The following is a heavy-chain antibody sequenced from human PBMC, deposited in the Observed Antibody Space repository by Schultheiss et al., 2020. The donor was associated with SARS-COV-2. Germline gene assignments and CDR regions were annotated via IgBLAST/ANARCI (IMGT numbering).Heavy chain of an antibody. Sequence: GGSLRLSCAASGFTFSGSAMHWVRQASGKGLEWVGRIRSKANSYATAYAASVKGRFTISRDDSKNTAYLQMNSLKTEDTAVYYCTTAGYDLYYFDYWGQGTLVTVSS. J-gene: IGHJ4*02. D-gene: IGHD5-12*01. CDR3: TTAGYDLYYFDY. CDR2: IRSKANSYAT. CDR1: GFTFSGSA. V-gene: IGHV3-73*01.